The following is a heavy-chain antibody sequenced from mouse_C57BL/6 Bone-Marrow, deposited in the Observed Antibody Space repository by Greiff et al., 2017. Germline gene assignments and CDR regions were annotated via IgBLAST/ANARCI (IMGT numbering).Heavy chain of an antibody. CDR2: IDPSDSYT. J-gene: IGHJ3*01. CDR3: ARPWGN. CDR1: GYTFTSYW. Sequence: QVQLQQPGAELVKPGASVKLSCKASGYTFTSYWMPWVKQRPGPGLEWIGEIDPSDSYTNYNQKFKGKATLTVDTSASTAYMQLSSLTSEDSAVYYCARPWGNWGQGTLVTVSA. V-gene: IGHV1-50*01.